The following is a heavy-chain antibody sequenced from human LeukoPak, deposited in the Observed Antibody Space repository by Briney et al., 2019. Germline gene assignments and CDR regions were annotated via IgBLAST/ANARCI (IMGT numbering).Heavy chain of an antibody. D-gene: IGHD6-19*01. CDR3: AKEPSDFVRRGWLIPRHPNFDY. CDR1: GFTFSGHW. Sequence: PGGSLRLSCAASGFTFSGHWMTWVRQAPGKGLKWVANIKEDGSKKNYVDSVKGRFTISRDNSKTTLYLQMNSLRAEDTAVYYCAKEPSDFVRRGWLIPRHPNFDYWGQGTLVTVSS. V-gene: IGHV3-7*03. CDR2: IKEDGSKK. J-gene: IGHJ4*02.